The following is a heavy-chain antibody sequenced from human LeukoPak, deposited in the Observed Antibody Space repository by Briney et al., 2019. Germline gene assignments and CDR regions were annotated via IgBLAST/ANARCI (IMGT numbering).Heavy chain of an antibody. CDR3: AKRGQQWLAEFDY. J-gene: IGHJ4*02. V-gene: IGHV4-28*01. CDR2: IYHSGTT. Sequence: PSETLSLTCAVSGYSITGSSWWGWIRQPPGKGLEWIGYIYHSGTTYYNPSLQSRVTMSVDTSKNQFSLKLSSVTAVDTAVYYCAKRGQQWLAEFDYWGQGTLVTVSS. CDR1: GYSITGSSW. D-gene: IGHD6-19*01.